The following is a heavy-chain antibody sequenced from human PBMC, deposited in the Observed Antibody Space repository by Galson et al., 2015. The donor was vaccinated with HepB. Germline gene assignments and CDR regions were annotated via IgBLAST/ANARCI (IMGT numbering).Heavy chain of an antibody. Sequence: SLRLSCAASGFTVSSNYMSWVRQAPGKGLEWVSVIYSGGSTYYADSVKGRFTISRDNSKNTLYLQMNSLRAEDTAVYYCARIPLIAAAGKDYFDYWGQGTLVTVSS. J-gene: IGHJ4*02. D-gene: IGHD6-13*01. CDR2: IYSGGST. V-gene: IGHV3-66*01. CDR1: GFTVSSNY. CDR3: ARIPLIAAAGKDYFDY.